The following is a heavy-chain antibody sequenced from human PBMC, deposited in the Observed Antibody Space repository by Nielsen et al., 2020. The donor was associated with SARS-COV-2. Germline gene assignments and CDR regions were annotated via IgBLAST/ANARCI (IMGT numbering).Heavy chain of an antibody. J-gene: IGHJ6*02. CDR1: GFTFGDYA. V-gene: IGHV3-53*01. CDR3: ARDFPYSSGWDYYYGMDV. CDR2: IYSGGST. D-gene: IGHD6-19*01. Sequence: GGSLRLSCTASGFTFGDYAMSWVRQAPGKGLEWVSVIYSGGSTYYADSVKGRFTISRDNSKNTLYLQMNSLRAEDTAVYYCARDFPYSSGWDYYYGMDVWGQGTTVTVSS.